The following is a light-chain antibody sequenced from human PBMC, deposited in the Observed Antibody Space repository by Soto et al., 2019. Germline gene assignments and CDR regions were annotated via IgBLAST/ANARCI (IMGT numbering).Light chain of an antibody. CDR2: AAS. V-gene: IGKV3-15*01. J-gene: IGKJ5*01. CDR1: QSVGSN. CDR3: QQCDNWPPST. Sequence: EVVMTQSPATLSVSPGESATLSCRASQSVGSNLAWYQHKHGQAPRLLIYAASTRATGVPAKFSGSGSGTEFTLTISSLQSEDFAVYYCQQCDNWPPSTFGQGTRLVIK.